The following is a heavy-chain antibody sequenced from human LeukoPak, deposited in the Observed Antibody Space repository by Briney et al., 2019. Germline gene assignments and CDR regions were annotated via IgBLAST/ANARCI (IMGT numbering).Heavy chain of an antibody. J-gene: IGHJ4*02. CDR3: AKESPYRAPSRNYYFDY. CDR1: GFTFSSYD. D-gene: IGHD1-14*01. Sequence: PGGSLRLSCAASGFTFSSYDMSWVRQAPGKGLEWVSAISGSDGRLFYADSVKGRFTISRDNSKNTLFLQMNSLRAEDTALYYCAKESPYRAPSRNYYFDYWGQGTLVTVSS. V-gene: IGHV3-23*01. CDR2: ISGSDGRL.